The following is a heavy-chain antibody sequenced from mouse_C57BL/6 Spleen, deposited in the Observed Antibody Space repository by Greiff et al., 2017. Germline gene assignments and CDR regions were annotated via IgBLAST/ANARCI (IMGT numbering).Heavy chain of an antibody. D-gene: IGHD1-1*02. V-gene: IGHV1-52*01. CDR1: GYTFTSYW. CDR3: ARRGGVYAMGY. Sequence: QVQLQQPGAELVRPGSSVKLSCKASGYTFTSYWMHWVKQRPIQGLEWIGNIDPSDSETHYNQKFKDKATLTVDKSSSTAYMQLSSLTSEDSAVYYCARRGGVYAMGYWGQGTSVTVSS. CDR2: IDPSDSET. J-gene: IGHJ4*01.